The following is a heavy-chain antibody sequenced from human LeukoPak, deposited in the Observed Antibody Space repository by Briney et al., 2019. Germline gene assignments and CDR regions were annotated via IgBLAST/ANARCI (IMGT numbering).Heavy chain of an antibody. V-gene: IGHV1-18*01. CDR2: ISVYTGNT. J-gene: IGHJ3*02. CDR1: GYDFTRNG. D-gene: IGHD3-22*01. CDR3: ARAYDSSGHGAFDI. Sequence: ASVKVSCKAFGYDFTRNGISWVRQAPGQGLDWMGWISVYTGNTNYAQKFQGRVTLTTDTPTTTAYMELRGLRSDDTAVYFCARAYDSSGHGAFDICGQGTMVTVSS.